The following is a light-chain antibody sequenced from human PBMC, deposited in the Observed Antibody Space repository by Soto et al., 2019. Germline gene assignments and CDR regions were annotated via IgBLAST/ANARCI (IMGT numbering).Light chain of an antibody. J-gene: IGLJ3*02. Sequence: QSVLTQPPSASGTPGQRVAISCSGSSSNIGSHTVNWYQQLPGTAPKLLIYGNDQRPSGVPDRFSGSKSGTSASLAISGLQSEDEVHYYCAAWDDSLNGPVFGGGTQLTVL. CDR3: AAWDDSLNGPV. CDR1: SSNIGSHT. V-gene: IGLV1-44*01. CDR2: GND.